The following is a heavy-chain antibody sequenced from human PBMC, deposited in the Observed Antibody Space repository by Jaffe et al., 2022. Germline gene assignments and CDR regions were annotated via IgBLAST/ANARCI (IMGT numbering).Heavy chain of an antibody. CDR1: GFVFTDYY. CDR3: STGWLQSTKSFDV. Sequence: EVQLVQSGAAVKKPGTTVKISCQASGFVFTDYYIHWVRQAPGKGLEWMGRVDPEDDEALRADHFDGRLTLTGDTSTDTVYMELRGLTSEDTAVYFCSTGWLQSTKSFDVWGQGTLVTVSS. CDR2: VDPEDDEA. J-gene: IGHJ3*01. V-gene: IGHV1-69-2*01. D-gene: IGHD4-4*01.